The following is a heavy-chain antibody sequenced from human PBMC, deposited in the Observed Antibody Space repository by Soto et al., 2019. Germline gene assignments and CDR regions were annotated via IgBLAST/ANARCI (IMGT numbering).Heavy chain of an antibody. CDR2: IYSGGST. V-gene: IGHV3-53*04. CDR1: GFTVSSNY. CDR3: ARSGGWFLGWFDP. J-gene: IGHJ5*02. Sequence: GGSLRLSCAASGFTVSSNYMSWVRQAPGKGLKWVSVIYSGGSTYYADSVKGRFTISRHNSKNTLYLQMNSLRAEDTAVYYCARSGGWFLGWFDPWGQGTLVTVSS. D-gene: IGHD6-19*01.